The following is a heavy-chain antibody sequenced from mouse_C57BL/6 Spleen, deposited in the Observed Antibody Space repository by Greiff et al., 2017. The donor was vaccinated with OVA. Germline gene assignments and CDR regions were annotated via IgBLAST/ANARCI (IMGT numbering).Heavy chain of an antibody. J-gene: IGHJ3*01. D-gene: IGHD3-2*02. Sequence: QVQLQQPGAELVKPGASVKMSCKASGYTFTSYWITWVKQRPGQGLEWIGDIYPGSGSTNYNEKFKSKATLTVDTSSSTAYMQLSSLTSEESAVYYCARPAQATSAWFAYWGQGTLVTVSA. V-gene: IGHV1-55*01. CDR1: GYTFTSYW. CDR2: IYPGSGST. CDR3: ARPAQATSAWFAY.